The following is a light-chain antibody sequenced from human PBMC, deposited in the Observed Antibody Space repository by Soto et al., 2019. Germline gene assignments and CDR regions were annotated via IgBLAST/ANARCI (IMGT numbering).Light chain of an antibody. V-gene: IGLV1-40*01. CDR1: SSNIGADFG. Sequence: QSVLTQPPSVSGAPGQTITISCTGSSSNIGADFGVHWYQQLPGAAPKLVIFVNTNRPSGVPDRFSGSKSGTSASLAITGLQAEDEADYYCQSYDRCLSGWVFGTGTKLTVL. CDR3: QSYDRCLSGWV. CDR2: VNT. J-gene: IGLJ3*02.